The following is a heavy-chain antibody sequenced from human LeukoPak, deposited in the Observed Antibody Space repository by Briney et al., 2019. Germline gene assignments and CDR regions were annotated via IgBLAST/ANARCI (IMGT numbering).Heavy chain of an antibody. CDR2: IYYSGST. V-gene: IGHV4-39*01. J-gene: IGHJ4*02. Sequence: SETLSLTCSVSGGSISSSTYYWGWIRQPPGKGLESIGTIYYSGSTSYNPSLKSRVTISVDTSKNQFSLRLSSVTAADTAVYYCARHDYSSSYFDYWGQGTLVTVSS. CDR1: GGSISSSTYY. D-gene: IGHD6-6*01. CDR3: ARHDYSSSYFDY.